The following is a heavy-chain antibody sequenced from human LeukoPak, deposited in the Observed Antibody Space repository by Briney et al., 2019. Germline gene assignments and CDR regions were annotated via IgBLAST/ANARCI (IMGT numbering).Heavy chain of an antibody. D-gene: IGHD6-19*01. V-gene: IGHV4-61*02. J-gene: IGHJ4*02. CDR2: IYTSGST. CDR1: GGSICSGSYY. Sequence: SQTLSLTCTVSGGSICSGSYYWSWIRQPAGKGLEWIGRIYTSGSTNYNPSLKSRVTISVDTSKNQFSLKLSSVTAADTAVYYCARTSGYSSGWYMDYFDYWGQGTLVTVSS. CDR3: ARTSGYSSGWYMDYFDY.